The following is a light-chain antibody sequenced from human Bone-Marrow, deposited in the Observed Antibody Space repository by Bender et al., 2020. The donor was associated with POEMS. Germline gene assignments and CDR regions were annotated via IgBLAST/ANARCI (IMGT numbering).Light chain of an antibody. V-gene: IGLV3-1*01. J-gene: IGLJ2*01. CDR2: QDT. CDR1: DLGDKY. Sequence: SHEVTQPPSVSVSPGQTASITCSGDDLGDKYVAWYPQKPGQSPVLVIYQDTKRPSGIPERFSGSNSGNTATLTISGTQAMDEADYYCQAWDTYSVIFGGGTKLTVL. CDR3: QAWDTYSVI.